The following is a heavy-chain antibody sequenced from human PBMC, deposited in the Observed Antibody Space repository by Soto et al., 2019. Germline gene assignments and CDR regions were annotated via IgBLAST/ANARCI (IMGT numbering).Heavy chain of an antibody. D-gene: IGHD3-22*01. CDR1: GYSISAGGYY. CDR2: FYSSGSI. V-gene: IGHV4-31*03. J-gene: IGHJ5*02. CDR3: ARMYSSVSGCFHP. Sequence: LQESGPGLVKPSQTLSLTCFVSGYSISAGGYYWSWIRHHPGKGLEWIGSFYSSGSIIYNPSLRSRVSISGDTSSNQFSMSLTSVTAADTARYYCARMYSSVSGCFHPWGQGTLVTVSS.